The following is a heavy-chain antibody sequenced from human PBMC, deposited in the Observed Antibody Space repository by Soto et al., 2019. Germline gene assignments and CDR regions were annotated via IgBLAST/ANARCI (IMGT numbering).Heavy chain of an antibody. J-gene: IGHJ6*02. CDR2: IYYSGST. Sequence: SETLSLTCTVSGGSISSGAYYWSCIRQPPGKGLVWIGYIYYSGSTYYNPSLKRRVTISVDTSKNQFSMKLSSVTAADTAVYDWARDVLGGYYDSSGYRYYYGMDVWGQGTTVTVSS. D-gene: IGHD3-22*01. CDR3: ARDVLGGYYDSSGYRYYYGMDV. V-gene: IGHV4-30-4*01. CDR1: GGSISSGAYY.